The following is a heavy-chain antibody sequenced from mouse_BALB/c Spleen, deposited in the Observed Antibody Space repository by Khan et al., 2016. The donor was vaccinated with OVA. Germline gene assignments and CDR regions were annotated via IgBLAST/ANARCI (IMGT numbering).Heavy chain of an antibody. CDR1: GFNIKDTY. D-gene: IGHD1-2*01. CDR3: SSRGHYDY. V-gene: IGHV14-3*02. CDR2: IDPANGNT. J-gene: IGHJ2*01. Sequence: VRLQQSGAELVKPGASVTLSCTASGFNIKDTYIHWVKQRPEQGLEWIGRIDPANGNTKSDPKFQAKATMTVDASSNTAYLQLSSLTSEDTAVYYCSSRGHYDYWGQGTTLTVSS.